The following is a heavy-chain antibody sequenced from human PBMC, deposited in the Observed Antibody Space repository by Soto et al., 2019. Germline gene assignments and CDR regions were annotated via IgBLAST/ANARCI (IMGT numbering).Heavy chain of an antibody. CDR3: ARGGWYSSSWTSRLGAFDI. V-gene: IGHV4-34*01. Sequence: PSETLSLTCAVYGGSFSGYYWSWIRQPPGKGLEWIGEINHSGSTNYNPSLKSRVTISVDTSKNQFSLKLSSVTAADTAVYYCARGGWYSSSWTSRLGAFDIWGQGTMVTVSS. CDR2: INHSGST. D-gene: IGHD6-13*01. J-gene: IGHJ3*02. CDR1: GGSFSGYY.